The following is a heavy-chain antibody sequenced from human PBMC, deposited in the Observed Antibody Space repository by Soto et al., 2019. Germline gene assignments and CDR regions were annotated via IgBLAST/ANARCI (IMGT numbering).Heavy chain of an antibody. CDR3: ARASDDYGDYEGPLFDY. CDR1: GFTFSSYS. Sequence: GGSLRLSCAASGFTFSSYSMNWVRQAPGKGLEWVSSISSSSSYIYYADSVKGRLTISRDNAKNSLYLQMNSLRAEDTAVYYCARASDDYGDYEGPLFDYWGQGTLVTVSS. D-gene: IGHD4-17*01. V-gene: IGHV3-21*01. J-gene: IGHJ4*02. CDR2: ISSSSSYI.